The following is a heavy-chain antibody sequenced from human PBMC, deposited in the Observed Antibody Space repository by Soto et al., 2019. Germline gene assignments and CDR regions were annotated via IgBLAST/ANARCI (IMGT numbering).Heavy chain of an antibody. D-gene: IGHD6-19*01. J-gene: IGHJ4*02. CDR2: ISSSSSYI. Sequence: EVQLVESGGGLVKPGGSLRLSCAASGFTFSSYSMNWVRQAPGKGLEWVSSISSSSSYIYYADSVKGRFTISRDNAKNSLYLQMNSLRAEDTAVYYCARELGGIAVAIDYWGQGTLVTVSS. CDR1: GFTFSSYS. V-gene: IGHV3-21*01. CDR3: ARELGGIAVAIDY.